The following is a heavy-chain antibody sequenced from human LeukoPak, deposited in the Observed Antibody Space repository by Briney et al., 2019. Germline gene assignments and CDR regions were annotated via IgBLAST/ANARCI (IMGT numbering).Heavy chain of an antibody. CDR1: GDSVGTYY. J-gene: IGHJ4*02. CDR2: IYYSGST. D-gene: IGHD6-19*01. V-gene: IGHV4-59*08. CDR3: ASSPYSSGWYESGYYFDY. Sequence: SETLSLTCTVSGDSVGTYYWSWIRQPPGKGLEWVGYIYYSGSTNYNPSLKSRVTISVDTSKNQFSLKLSSVTAADTAVYYCASSPYSSGWYESGYYFDYWGQGTLVTVSS.